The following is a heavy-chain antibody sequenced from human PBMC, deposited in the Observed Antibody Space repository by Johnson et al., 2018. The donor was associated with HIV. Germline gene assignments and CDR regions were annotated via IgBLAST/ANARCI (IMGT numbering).Heavy chain of an antibody. CDR3: ARDGGINYFGVVTPEAFDI. V-gene: IGHV3-NL1*01. Sequence: QMQLVESGGGLVQPGRSLRLSCAASGFTFDDYAMHWVRQAPGKGLEWVSVIYSGGSTYYADSVKGRFTISRDNSKNTLYLQMNSLRAEDTAVYYCARDGGINYFGVVTPEAFDIWGQGTMVTVSS. CDR2: IYSGGST. J-gene: IGHJ3*02. CDR1: GFTFDDYA. D-gene: IGHD3-3*01.